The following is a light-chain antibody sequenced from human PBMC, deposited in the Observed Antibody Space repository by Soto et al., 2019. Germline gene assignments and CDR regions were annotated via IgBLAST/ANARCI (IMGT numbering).Light chain of an antibody. J-gene: IGLJ2*01. V-gene: IGLV2-8*01. CDR3: ASYGGNNNLL. Sequence: QSALTQPPSASGSPGQSVTISCTGTSSDVGGYNYVSWYQQHPGKAPKLMVFEVSKRPSGVPDRFSGSKFGNTASLTVSGLQAEDEADYYWASYGGNNNLLFGGGTKLTVL. CDR1: SSDVGGYNY. CDR2: EVS.